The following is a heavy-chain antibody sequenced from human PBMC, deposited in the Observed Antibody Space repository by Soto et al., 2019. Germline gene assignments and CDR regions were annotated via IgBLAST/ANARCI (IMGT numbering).Heavy chain of an antibody. J-gene: IGHJ4*02. CDR2: MNPHSGDT. V-gene: IGHV1-2*02. CDR1: GYNFNLYK. Sequence: ASVKVSCKASGYNFNLYKIHWVRQAPGQGLEWMGWMNPHSGDTLYAQNLQARVTMTRGTPISTAYMELSSLRPDDSAVYYCAKDSSGQSYGVVWGQGTRVTVSS. CDR3: AKDSSGQSYGVV. D-gene: IGHD2-8*01.